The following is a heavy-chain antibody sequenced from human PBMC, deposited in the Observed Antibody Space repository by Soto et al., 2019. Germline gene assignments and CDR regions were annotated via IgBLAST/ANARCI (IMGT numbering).Heavy chain of an antibody. CDR3: ARRSSGWYFDY. CDR2: ISGSGGST. V-gene: IGHV3-23*01. D-gene: IGHD6-19*01. J-gene: IGHJ4*02. CDR1: EFTFSSYA. Sequence: EVQLLESGGGLVQPGGSLRLSCAASEFTFSSYAMSWVRQAPGKGLEWVSAISGSGGSTHYADSVKGRFTISRDNSKNTLDLQVNSLRAEDTAVYYCARRSSGWYFDYWGQGTLVTVSS.